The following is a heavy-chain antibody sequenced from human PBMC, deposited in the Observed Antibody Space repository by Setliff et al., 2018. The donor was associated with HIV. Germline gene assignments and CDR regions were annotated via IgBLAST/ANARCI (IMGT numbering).Heavy chain of an antibody. Sequence: SETLSLTCTVSGGSISSGNYYWNWIRQHPGKGLEWIGYIYYSGATYYNPSLKSRVTLSIDASKNQFSLNLSSVTAADTAVYYCARFDHASIDYWGQGTLVTVSS. CDR2: IYYSGAT. D-gene: IGHD2-2*01. CDR1: GGSISSGNYY. V-gene: IGHV4-31*03. CDR3: ARFDHASIDY. J-gene: IGHJ4*02.